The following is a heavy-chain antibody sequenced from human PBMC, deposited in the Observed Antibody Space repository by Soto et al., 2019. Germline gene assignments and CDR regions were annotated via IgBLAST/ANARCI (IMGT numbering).Heavy chain of an antibody. D-gene: IGHD5-12*01. CDR2: ISGSGGST. CDR1: GFTFNNYA. CDR3: TKGWTKDIVATTQNY. V-gene: IGHV3-23*01. J-gene: IGHJ4*02. Sequence: QPGGSLRLCCVTSGFTFNNYALSWVRQDPGKGLEWVSAISGSGGSTFYADSVKGRFTISRDNSKNTLYLQMKSLRVEDTAVYYCTKGWTKDIVATTQNYWGQGTLVTVSS.